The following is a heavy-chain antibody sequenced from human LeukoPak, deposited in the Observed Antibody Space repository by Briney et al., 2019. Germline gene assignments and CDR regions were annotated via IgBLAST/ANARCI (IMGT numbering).Heavy chain of an antibody. D-gene: IGHD3-10*01. J-gene: IGHJ1*01. CDR2: INNDGST. Sequence: AGGSLRLSCIASGFTFGNYWMHWVRQAPGKELVRISRINNDGSTVYADSVAGRFTISRDNARNTLYLQMNTLRVEDAAVYYCARDYYGSIDLWGQGTLVTVSS. CDR3: ARDYYGSIDL. CDR1: GFTFGNYW. V-gene: IGHV3-74*01.